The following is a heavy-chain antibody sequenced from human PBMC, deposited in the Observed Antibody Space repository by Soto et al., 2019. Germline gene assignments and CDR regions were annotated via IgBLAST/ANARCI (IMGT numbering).Heavy chain of an antibody. V-gene: IGHV1-18*01. D-gene: IGHD6-6*01. CDR3: ARDRSSSSLRFDP. CDR2: ISAKTGNT. CDR1: GYTFTSYG. J-gene: IGHJ5*02. Sequence: QVQLVQSETEVEKPGASVKVSCKASGYTFTSYGISWLRQAPGQGLEWMGWISAKTGNTNYARNFQGRVTVTTDTSTSTAYMEPRSLKYEDTAVYYCARDRSSSSLRFDPWGQGTLVTVSS.